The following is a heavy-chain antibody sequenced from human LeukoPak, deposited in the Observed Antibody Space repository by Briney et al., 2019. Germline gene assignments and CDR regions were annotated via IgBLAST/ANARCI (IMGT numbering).Heavy chain of an antibody. CDR3: TRSGFGGGVHFDY. CDR1: GYTFTNYD. J-gene: IGHJ4*02. CDR2: MNPNSGDT. D-gene: IGHD3-16*01. V-gene: IGHV1-8*01. Sequence: ASVKVSCKASGYTFTNYDINWVRQAAGQGLEWMGWMNPNSGDTGYVEKFQGRVTMTRDTSRNTAYMELSSLRSEDTAVYYCTRSGFGGGVHFDYWGQGTPVTVSS.